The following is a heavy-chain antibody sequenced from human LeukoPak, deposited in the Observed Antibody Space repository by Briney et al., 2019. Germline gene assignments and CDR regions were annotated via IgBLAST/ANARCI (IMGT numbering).Heavy chain of an antibody. V-gene: IGHV3-48*01. D-gene: IGHD2-2*01. Sequence: GGSLRLSCAASGFTFSSYSMNWVRQAPGKGLEWVSYISSSSSTIYYADSVKGRFTISRDNAKNSLYLQMNSLRAEDTAVYYCAKDDVVVPAAILFPVGSSNDYWGQGTLVTVSS. J-gene: IGHJ4*02. CDR3: AKDDVVVPAAILFPVGSSNDY. CDR2: ISSSSSTI. CDR1: GFTFSSYS.